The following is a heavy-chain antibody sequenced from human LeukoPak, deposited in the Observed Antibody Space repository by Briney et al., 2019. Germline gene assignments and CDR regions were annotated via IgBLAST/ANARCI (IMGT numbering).Heavy chain of an antibody. CDR1: GCTFDGYG. CDR2: INWNGGST. Sequence: GGSLRLSWAASGCTFDGYGMIWVRQAPGKGLEWVSGINWNGGSTGYADSVKGRFTISRDNAKNSLYLQMNSLRAGDTALYYCAREGGPYYYYYYMDVWGKGTTVTVSS. V-gene: IGHV3-20*04. J-gene: IGHJ6*03. D-gene: IGHD2-15*01. CDR3: AREGGPYYYYYYMDV.